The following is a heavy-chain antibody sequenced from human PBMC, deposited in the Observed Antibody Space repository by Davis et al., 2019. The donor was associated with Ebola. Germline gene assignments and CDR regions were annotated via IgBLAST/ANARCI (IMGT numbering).Heavy chain of an antibody. V-gene: IGHV3-7*01. CDR2: IKQDGSEK. CDR3: ARLNPTAGYFQH. Sequence: GESLKISCAASGFTFSSYWMSWVRQAPGKGLEWVANIKQDGSEKYYVDSVKGRFTISRDNAKNSLYLQMNSLRAEDTAVYYCARLNPTAGYFQHWGQGTLVTVSS. CDR1: GFTFSSYW. J-gene: IGHJ1*01.